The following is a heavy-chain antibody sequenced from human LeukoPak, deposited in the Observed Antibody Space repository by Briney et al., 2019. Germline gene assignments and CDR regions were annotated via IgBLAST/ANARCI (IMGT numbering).Heavy chain of an antibody. D-gene: IGHD3-3*01. Sequence: SETLSLTCAVYGVSFSGYYWSWIRQPPGKGLEWIGEINHSGSTNYNPSLKSRVTISVDTSKNQFSLKLSSVTAADTAVYYCARVGYDFWSGYDNWFDPWGQGTLVTVSS. V-gene: IGHV4-34*01. CDR3: ARVGYDFWSGYDNWFDP. CDR1: GVSFSGYY. J-gene: IGHJ5*02. CDR2: INHSGST.